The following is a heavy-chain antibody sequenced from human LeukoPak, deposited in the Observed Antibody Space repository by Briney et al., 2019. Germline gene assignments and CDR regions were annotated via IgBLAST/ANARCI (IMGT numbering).Heavy chain of an antibody. V-gene: IGHV4-39*01. CDR3: ARLHYYDSSGYSNAFDI. J-gene: IGHJ3*02. CDR2: IYYSGST. D-gene: IGHD3-22*01. Sequence: SETLSLTCVVYGGSFSGYYWGWIRQPPGKGLEWIGSIYYSGSTYYNPSLKSRVTISVDTSKNQFSLKLSSVTAADTAVYYCARLHYYDSSGYSNAFDIWGQGTMVTVSS. CDR1: GGSFSGYY.